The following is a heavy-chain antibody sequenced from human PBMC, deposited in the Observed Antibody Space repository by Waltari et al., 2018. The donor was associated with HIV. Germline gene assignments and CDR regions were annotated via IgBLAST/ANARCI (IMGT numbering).Heavy chain of an antibody. Sequence: EVQVVQSGPEVKKPGATLKISCRVSGYTLPNHYIHWIQEGPGKGLEWMGLIDPEDGETVYADKFQARLTITADTSVDTVYMELSSLTSDDAAVYYCASLAAAGYFDAWGQGTQLTVSS. D-gene: IGHD6-13*01. J-gene: IGHJ4*02. CDR3: ASLAAAGYFDA. V-gene: IGHV1-69-2*01. CDR2: IDPEDGET. CDR1: GYTLPNHY.